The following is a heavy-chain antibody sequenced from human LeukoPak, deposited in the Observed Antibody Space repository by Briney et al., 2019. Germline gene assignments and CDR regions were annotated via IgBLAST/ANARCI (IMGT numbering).Heavy chain of an antibody. Sequence: SETLSLTCTVSGGSISSGSYYWSWIRQPAGKGLEWIGRIYTSGSTNYNPSLKSRVTISVDTSKNQFSLKLSSVTAADTAVYYCARHEQYYDSSGPPRYWYFDLWGRGTLVTVSS. CDR3: ARHEQYYDSSGPPRYWYFDL. CDR1: GGSISSGSYY. J-gene: IGHJ2*01. CDR2: IYTSGST. D-gene: IGHD3-22*01. V-gene: IGHV4-61*02.